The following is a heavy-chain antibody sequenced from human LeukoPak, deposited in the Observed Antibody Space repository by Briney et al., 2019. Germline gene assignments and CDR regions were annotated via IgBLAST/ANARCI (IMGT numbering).Heavy chain of an antibody. CDR1: GFTFRTYS. V-gene: IGHV3-21*01. CDR2: ISSSSSYI. CDR3: ARGPERFQYYYGMDV. J-gene: IGHJ6*02. Sequence: GGSLRLSCAGSGFTFRTYSIKWVRQAPGKGLEWVSSISSSSSYIYYADSVKGRFTISRDNAKNSLYLQMNSLRAEDTAVYYCARGPERFQYYYGMDVWGQGTTVTVSS. D-gene: IGHD3-16*01.